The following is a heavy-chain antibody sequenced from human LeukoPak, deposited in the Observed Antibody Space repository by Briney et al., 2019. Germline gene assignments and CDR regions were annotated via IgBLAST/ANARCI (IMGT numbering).Heavy chain of an antibody. CDR2: IYYSGST. Sequence: SETLSLTCTVSGGSISSYYWSWIRQPPGKGLEWIGYIYYSGSTNYNPSLKSRVTISVDTSKNQFSLKLSSVTAADTAVYYCARGSITMVRGVIFTGWFDPWGQGTLVTVSS. V-gene: IGHV4-59*12. J-gene: IGHJ5*02. CDR1: GGSISSYY. CDR3: ARGSITMVRGVIFTGWFDP. D-gene: IGHD3-10*01.